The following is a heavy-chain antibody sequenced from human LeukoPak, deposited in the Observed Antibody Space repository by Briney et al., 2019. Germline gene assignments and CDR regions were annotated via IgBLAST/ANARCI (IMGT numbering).Heavy chain of an antibody. CDR2: IIPMFGTA. D-gene: IGHD1-26*01. J-gene: IGHJ4*02. V-gene: IGHV1-69*05. CDR3: ARVFARGGEISGSYYYY. Sequence: SVEVSCKASGGTFSSYAISWWRQAPGQGLEWMGGIIPMFGTANYAPKFQGRVMTTTDEYTSTAYMELSSLGSEDTAMYYCARVFARGGEISGSYYYYWGQGTLVTVSS. CDR1: GGTFSSYA.